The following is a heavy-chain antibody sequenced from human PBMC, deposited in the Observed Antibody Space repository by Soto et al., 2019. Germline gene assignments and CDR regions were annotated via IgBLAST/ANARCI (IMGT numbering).Heavy chain of an antibody. D-gene: IGHD2-15*01. V-gene: IGHV4-59*01. CDR2: IYYSGST. Sequence: SETLSLTCTVSGGSISSYYWSWIRQPPGKGLEWIGGIYYSGSTNYNPSLKSRVTISVDTSKNQFSLKLSSVTAADTAVYYCARTVGYCSGGSCDVDYMDVWGKGTTVX. J-gene: IGHJ6*03. CDR3: ARTVGYCSGGSCDVDYMDV. CDR1: GGSISSYY.